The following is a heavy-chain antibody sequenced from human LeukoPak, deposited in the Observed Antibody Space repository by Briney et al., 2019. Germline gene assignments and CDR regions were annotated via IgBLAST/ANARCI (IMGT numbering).Heavy chain of an antibody. J-gene: IGHJ3*01. CDR3: AKDIQLST. V-gene: IGHV3-23*01. CDR1: GFPFSVAA. Sequence: GGSLRLSCAASGFPFSVAAMTWVRQAPGKGLEWVSLIGASGESTYYADSVKGRFTISRDNSKNTLSLQMNSLRVEDTAMYFCAKDIQLSTWGLGTMVTVSS. D-gene: IGHD5-24*01. CDR2: IGASGEST.